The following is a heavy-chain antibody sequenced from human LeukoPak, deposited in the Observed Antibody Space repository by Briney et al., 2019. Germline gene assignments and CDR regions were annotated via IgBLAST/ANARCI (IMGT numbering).Heavy chain of an antibody. CDR1: GISIGSHY. CDR2: VYNSGTT. V-gene: IGHV4-59*11. Sequence: SETLSLICNVSGISIGSHYWSWFRQSPGMGLEWIGCVYNSGTTTYHPSLTRRVSISVDPSANQCSLKMTSVTAADTAIYYCARDAFWGQGILVTVSS. J-gene: IGHJ4*02. CDR3: ARDAF.